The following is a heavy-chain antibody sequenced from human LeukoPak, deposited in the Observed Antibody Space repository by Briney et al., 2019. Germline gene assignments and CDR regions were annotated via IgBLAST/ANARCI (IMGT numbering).Heavy chain of an antibody. V-gene: IGHV3-23*01. CDR3: AKGYCSSTSCSHYYYYYYMDV. CDR2: ISGSGGST. D-gene: IGHD2-2*01. J-gene: IGHJ6*03. CDR1: GFTFSSYA. Sequence: GSPRLSCAASGFTFSSYAMSWVRQAAGKGLEWVSAISGSGGSTYYADSVKGRFTISRDNSKNTLYLQMNSLRAEDTAVYYCAKGYCSSTSCSHYYYYYYMDVWGKGTTVTVSS.